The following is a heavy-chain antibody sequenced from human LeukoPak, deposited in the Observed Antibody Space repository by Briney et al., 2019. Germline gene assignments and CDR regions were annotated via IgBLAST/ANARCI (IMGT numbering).Heavy chain of an antibody. Sequence: PGGSLRLSCAASGFTVSTSYISSVRQAPGKGLEWVSVIYSGGGTDNADSVKGRFTIFRDNSKNTVYLQMNRLRAEDTAVYYCASRTVSVSGVYFQHWGQGTLVTVSS. CDR2: IYSGGGT. V-gene: IGHV3-66*01. CDR1: GFTVSTSY. J-gene: IGHJ1*01. CDR3: ASRTVSVSGVYFQH. D-gene: IGHD5/OR15-5a*01.